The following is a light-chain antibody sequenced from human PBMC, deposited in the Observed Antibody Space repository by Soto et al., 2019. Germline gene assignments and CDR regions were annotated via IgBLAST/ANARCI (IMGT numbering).Light chain of an antibody. CDR3: QSYNTYSVT. Sequence: DIQMTQSPSTLSASIGDRVTITCRASQGISNWLAWYQQKPGKAPKLLIYAASSLQSGVPSRFRGSGFGTEFTLSFSSLQSDDFATYFCQSYNTYSVTFGGGTKVDIK. V-gene: IGKV1-5*01. J-gene: IGKJ4*01. CDR1: QGISNW. CDR2: AAS.